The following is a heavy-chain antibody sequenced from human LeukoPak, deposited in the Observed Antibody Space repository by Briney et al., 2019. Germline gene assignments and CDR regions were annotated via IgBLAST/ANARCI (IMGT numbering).Heavy chain of an antibody. CDR1: GFTFSDYS. J-gene: IGHJ5*02. Sequence: PGGSLRLSCEASGFTFSDYSMNWVRQAPGKGLEWVSSISSSSSYIYYADSVKGRFTISRDNSKNTLYLQMNSLRAEDTAVYYCAKADCSTTSCYFDPWGQGTLVTVSS. CDR2: ISSSSSYI. V-gene: IGHV3-21*01. CDR3: AKADCSTTSCYFDP. D-gene: IGHD2-2*01.